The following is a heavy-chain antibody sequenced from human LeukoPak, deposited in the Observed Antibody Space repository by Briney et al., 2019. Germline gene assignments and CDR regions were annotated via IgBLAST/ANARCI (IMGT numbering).Heavy chain of an antibody. CDR2: ISYDGSNK. CDR3: ARDPETGNGAFDI. D-gene: IGHD3-9*01. CDR1: GFTFSSYA. J-gene: IGHJ3*02. Sequence: GGSLRLSCAASGFTFSSYAMHWVRQAPGKGLEWVAVISYDGSNKYYADSVKGRFTISRDNSKNTLYLQVNSLRAEDTAVYYCARDPETGNGAFDIWGQGTMVTVSS. V-gene: IGHV3-30-3*01.